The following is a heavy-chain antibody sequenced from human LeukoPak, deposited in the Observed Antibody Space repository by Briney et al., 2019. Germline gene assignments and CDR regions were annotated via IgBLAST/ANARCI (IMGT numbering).Heavy chain of an antibody. D-gene: IGHD4-17*01. CDR1: GGSISYYY. Sequence: SETLSLTCTVSGGSISYYYWSWIRQSPGKGLEWIGYIYYSGTTNYNPSLKSRVTISVDTSKNQFSLQLRSVTAADMAVYYCAREDPQTTVPEGMDVWGQGTTVTVSS. V-gene: IGHV4-59*01. J-gene: IGHJ6*02. CDR3: AREDPQTTVPEGMDV. CDR2: IYYSGTT.